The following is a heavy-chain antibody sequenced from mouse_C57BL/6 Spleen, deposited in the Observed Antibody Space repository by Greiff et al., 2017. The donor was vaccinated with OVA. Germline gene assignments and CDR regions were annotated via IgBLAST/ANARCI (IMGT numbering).Heavy chain of an antibody. J-gene: IGHJ4*01. V-gene: IGHV1-82*01. CDR1: GYAFSSSW. CDR3: ASKETAQANYAMDY. D-gene: IGHD3-2*02. Sequence: VQLQESGPELVKPGASVKISCKASGYAFSSSWMNWVKQRPGKGLEWIGRIYPGDGDTNYNGKFKGKATLTADKSSSTAYMQLSSLTSEDSAVYFCASKETAQANYAMDYWGQGTSVTVSS. CDR2: IYPGDGDT.